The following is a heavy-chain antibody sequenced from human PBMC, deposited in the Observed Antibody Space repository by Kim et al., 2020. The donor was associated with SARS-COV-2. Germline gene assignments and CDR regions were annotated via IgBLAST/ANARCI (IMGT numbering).Heavy chain of an antibody. CDR2: GSK. CDR3: ARTQSGDMDF. V-gene: IGHV1-46*01. Sequence: GSKFFAEQFQCRVTVTRDTSTTTVYMEMTRLQPDDTAVYYCARTQSGDMDFWGQGTLVTVSS. D-gene: IGHD1-26*01. J-gene: IGHJ4*02.